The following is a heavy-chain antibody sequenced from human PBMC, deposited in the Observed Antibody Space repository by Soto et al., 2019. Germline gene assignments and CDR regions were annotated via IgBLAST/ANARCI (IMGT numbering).Heavy chain of an antibody. D-gene: IGHD3-3*01. CDR1: GFTFSSYA. J-gene: IGHJ4*02. CDR3: AKDPGSYYDFWSHKYYFDY. CDR2: ISGSGGST. V-gene: IGHV3-23*01. Sequence: GGSLRLSCAASGFTFSSYAMSWVRQAPGKGLEWVSAISGSGGSTYYADSVKGRFTISRDNSKNTLYLQMNSLRAEDTAVYYCAKDPGSYYDFWSHKYYFDYWGQGTLVTVSS.